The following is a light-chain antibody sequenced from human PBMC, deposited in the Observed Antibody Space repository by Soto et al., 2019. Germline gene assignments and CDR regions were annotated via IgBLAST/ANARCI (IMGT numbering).Light chain of an antibody. CDR1: QSVLYSSNNKNY. CDR2: WAS. J-gene: IGKJ2*01. CDR3: QQYYGPPYT. V-gene: IGKV4-1*01. Sequence: DIVMTQSPDSLAVSLGERATINCKSRQSVLYSSNNKNYLTWYQQKPGQPPKLLIYWASNRESGVPDRFSGSGSETDFTLTISSLQAEDVALYYCQQYYGPPYTFGQGTTLEI.